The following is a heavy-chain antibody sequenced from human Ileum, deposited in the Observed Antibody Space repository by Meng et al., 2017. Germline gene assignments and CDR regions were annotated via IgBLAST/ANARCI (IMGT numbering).Heavy chain of an antibody. V-gene: IGHV3-33*08. Sequence: GGSLRLSCAASGFTFSSYSMNWVRQAPGKGLEWVAAIWSDGSSKYYADSVKGRFTISRDNSKNTLSLQMNSLRAEDTAVYYCAREYVAAGSTFDYWGQGTLVTVSS. CDR1: GFTFSSYS. CDR2: IWSDGSSK. CDR3: AREYVAAGSTFDY. J-gene: IGHJ4*02. D-gene: IGHD6-13*01.